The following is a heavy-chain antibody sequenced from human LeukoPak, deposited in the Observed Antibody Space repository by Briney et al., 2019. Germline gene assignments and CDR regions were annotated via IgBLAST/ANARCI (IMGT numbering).Heavy chain of an antibody. Sequence: PSETLSLTCAVSGYSISSGYYWVWIRQPPGKGLEWIGSIFHSGSTYYNPSLKSRITISVDTSKNQFSLKLSSVTAADTAVYYCARGGRYDFAPFYFYMDVWGKGTTVTVSS. D-gene: IGHD3-3*01. CDR2: IFHSGST. CDR3: ARGGRYDFAPFYFYMDV. J-gene: IGHJ6*03. V-gene: IGHV4-38-2*01. CDR1: GYSISSGYY.